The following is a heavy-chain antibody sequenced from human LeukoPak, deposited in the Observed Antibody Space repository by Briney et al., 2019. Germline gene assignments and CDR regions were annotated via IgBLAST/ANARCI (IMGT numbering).Heavy chain of an antibody. Sequence: PGGSLRLSCAAPAFTFSSYGMHWVRHAPGKGLEWVAFIRYDGSNKDYADSVKGRFTISRDNSKNTLYLQMNSLRAEDTAVYYCAKDTLPYYYDSSGPSDYWGQGTLVSVSS. CDR3: AKDTLPYYYDSSGPSDY. CDR1: AFTFSSYG. V-gene: IGHV3-30*02. J-gene: IGHJ4*02. D-gene: IGHD3-22*01. CDR2: IRYDGSNK.